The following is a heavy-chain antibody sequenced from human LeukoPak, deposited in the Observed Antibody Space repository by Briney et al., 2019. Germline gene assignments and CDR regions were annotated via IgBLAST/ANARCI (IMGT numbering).Heavy chain of an antibody. Sequence: SETLSLTCTVSGGSISSSSYYWGWVRQPPGKGLEWIGSIYYSGSTYYNPSLKSRVTISVDTSKNQFSLKLSSVTAADTAVYHCARVGVNSDWGQGTLVTVSS. CDR1: GGSISSSSYY. V-gene: IGHV4-39*01. CDR2: IYYSGST. D-gene: IGHD3-10*01. CDR3: ARVGVNSD. J-gene: IGHJ4*02.